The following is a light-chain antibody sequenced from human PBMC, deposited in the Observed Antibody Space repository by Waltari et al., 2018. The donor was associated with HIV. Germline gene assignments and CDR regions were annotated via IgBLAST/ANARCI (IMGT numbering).Light chain of an antibody. CDR1: SSDVGGYKY. CDR3: CSYAGSYNYV. Sequence: QSALTQPRSVSGSPGQSVTISCTGTSSDVGGYKYVSWYQQHPGKAPKLMIYDVSKRPSGVPDRWGGSKSGNTASLTISGLQAEDEADYYCCSYAGSYNYVFGTGTKVTVL. J-gene: IGLJ1*01. CDR2: DVS. V-gene: IGLV2-11*01.